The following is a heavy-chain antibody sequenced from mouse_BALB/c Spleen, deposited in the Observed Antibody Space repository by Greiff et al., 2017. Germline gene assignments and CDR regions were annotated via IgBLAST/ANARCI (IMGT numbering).Heavy chain of an antibody. CDR1: GFTFSSYY. D-gene: IGHD2-4*01. Sequence: EVKVEESGGGLVKLGGSLKLSCAASGFTFSSYYMSWVRQTPEKRLELVAAINSNGGSTYYPDTVKGRFTISRDNAKNTLYLQMSSLKSEDTALYYCARHSGYDYTFAYWGQGTLVTVSA. CDR3: ARHSGYDYTFAY. V-gene: IGHV5-6-2*01. J-gene: IGHJ3*01. CDR2: INSNGGST.